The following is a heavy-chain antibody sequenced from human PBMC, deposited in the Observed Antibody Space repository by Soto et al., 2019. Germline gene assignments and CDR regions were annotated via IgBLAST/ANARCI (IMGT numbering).Heavy chain of an antibody. V-gene: IGHV1-18*04. J-gene: IGHJ4*02. D-gene: IGHD6-19*01. CDR3: ARDFGNTAVAKVFDY. Sequence: GXSVKVSCKASGYTFTSYGISWVRQAPVQGLEWMGWISAYNGNTNYAQKLQGRVTMTTDTSTSTAYMELRSLRSDDTAVYYCARDFGNTAVAKVFDYWGQGTLVTVS. CDR2: ISAYNGNT. CDR1: GYTFTSYG.